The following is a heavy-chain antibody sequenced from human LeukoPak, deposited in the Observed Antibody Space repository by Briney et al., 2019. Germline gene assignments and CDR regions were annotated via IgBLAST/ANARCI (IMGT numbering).Heavy chain of an antibody. CDR2: ISSSSSYI. J-gene: IGHJ5*02. D-gene: IGHD3-10*01. V-gene: IGHV3-21*01. CDR3: AGCITMVRGVINWFDP. Sequence: GGSLRLSCAASGFTFSSCSMNWVRQAPGKGLEWVSSISSSSSYIYYADSVKGRFTISRDNAKNSLYLQMNSLRAEDTAVYYCAGCITMVRGVINWFDPWGQGTLVTVSS. CDR1: GFTFSSCS.